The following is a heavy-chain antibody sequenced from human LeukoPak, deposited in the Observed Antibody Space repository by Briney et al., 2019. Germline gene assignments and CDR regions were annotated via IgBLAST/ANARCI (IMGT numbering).Heavy chain of an antibody. J-gene: IGHJ6*03. CDR3: ARDRGSGWYNGDYYYMDV. CDR1: GYTFTGYY. D-gene: IGHD6-19*01. Sequence: ASVKVSCKASGYTFTGYYMHWVRQAPGQGLEWMGWVNPNSGGTNYAQKFQGRVTMTRDTSISTAYMELSRLRSDDTAVYYCARDRGSGWYNGDYYYMDVWGKGTTVTISS. CDR2: VNPNSGGT. V-gene: IGHV1-2*02.